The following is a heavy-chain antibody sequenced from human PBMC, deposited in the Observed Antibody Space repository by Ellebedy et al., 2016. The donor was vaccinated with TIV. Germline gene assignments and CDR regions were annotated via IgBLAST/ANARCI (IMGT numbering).Heavy chain of an antibody. D-gene: IGHD3-22*01. CDR3: VRESRDYYDNNGYMDV. Sequence: AASVKVSCKASGYTFTNNGYGISWVRQAPGQGLEWMGWIGVYNGYTKYAQKLQVRVPMTADTSTRTAYMEPRSLRSDDTAVYYCVRESRDYYDNNGYMDVWGKGTKVTVSS. J-gene: IGHJ6*03. CDR2: IGVYNGYT. V-gene: IGHV1-18*01. CDR1: GYTFTNNGYG.